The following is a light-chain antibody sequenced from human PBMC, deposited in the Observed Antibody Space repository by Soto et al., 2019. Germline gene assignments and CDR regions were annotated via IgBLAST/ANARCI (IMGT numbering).Light chain of an antibody. CDR3: QKYNSAPRT. J-gene: IGKJ4*01. CDR1: QGISNY. Sequence: DVPMTQAPSSLYSSVGDRVTITCRASQGISNYLAWYQQKPGKVPKLLIYAASILQSGVPSRFSGSGSGTDFTLTISSLQPEDVATYYCQKYNSAPRTFGGGTKVEIK. V-gene: IGKV1-27*01. CDR2: AAS.